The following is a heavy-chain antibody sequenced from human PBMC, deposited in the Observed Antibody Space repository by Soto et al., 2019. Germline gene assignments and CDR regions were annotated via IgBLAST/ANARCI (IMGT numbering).Heavy chain of an antibody. CDR2: LYWDDDK. J-gene: IGHJ4*01. Sequence: QITLKESGPTLVRPAQTLTLTCDFSGFSLSTYHMGVAWIRQPPGKALEWLALLYWDDDKRYSPSLKDRLAISKDTSNNQVVLTITNIDPGDSATYFCAHAGDYDPLTFDHWGPGTLVTVSS. CDR3: AHAGDYDPLTFDH. V-gene: IGHV2-5*02. CDR1: GFSLSTYHMG. D-gene: IGHD4-17*01.